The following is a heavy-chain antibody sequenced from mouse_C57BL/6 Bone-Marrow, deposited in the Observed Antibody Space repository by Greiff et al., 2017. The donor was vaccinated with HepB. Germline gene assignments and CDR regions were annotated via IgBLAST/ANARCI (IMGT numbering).Heavy chain of an antibody. CDR3: ARFYDYYAMDY. V-gene: IGHV1-19*01. D-gene: IGHD2-3*01. CDR1: GYTFTDYY. Sequence: EVQLQQSGPVLVKPGASVKMSCKASGYTFTDYYMNWVKQSHGKSLEWIGVINPYNGGTSYNQKFKGKATLTVDKSSSTAYMELNSLTSEDSAVYYCARFYDYYAMDYWGQGTSVTVSS. CDR2: INPYNGGT. J-gene: IGHJ4*01.